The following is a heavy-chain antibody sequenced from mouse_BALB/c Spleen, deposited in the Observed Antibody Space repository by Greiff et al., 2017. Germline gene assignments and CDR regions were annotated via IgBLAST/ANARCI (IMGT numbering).Heavy chain of an antibody. V-gene: IGHV1S81*02. J-gene: IGHJ3*01. CDR3: TRGDYGNYGAY. D-gene: IGHD2-1*01. CDR2: INPSNGGT. Sequence: VQLQQPGAELVKPGASVKLSCKASGYTFTSYYMYWVKQRPGQGLEWIGGINPSNGGTNFNEKFKSKATLTVDKSSSTAYMQLSSLTSEDAAVYYCTRGDYGNYGAYWGQGTLVTVSA. CDR1: GYTFTSYY.